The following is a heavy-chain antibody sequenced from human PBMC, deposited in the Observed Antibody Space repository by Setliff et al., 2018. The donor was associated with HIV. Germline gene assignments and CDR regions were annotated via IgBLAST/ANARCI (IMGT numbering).Heavy chain of an antibody. V-gene: IGHV1-69*13. Sequence: SVKVSCKASGGTFSSYAISWVRQAPGQGLEWMGGIIPIFGTANYAQKFQDRVTITADESTTTVYMEVRSLKSEDTALYYCARGPLYGYDRGYFDYWGRGTPVTVSS. CDR1: GGTFSSYA. J-gene: IGHJ4*02. CDR2: IIPIFGTA. CDR3: ARGPLYGYDRGYFDY. D-gene: IGHD5-12*01.